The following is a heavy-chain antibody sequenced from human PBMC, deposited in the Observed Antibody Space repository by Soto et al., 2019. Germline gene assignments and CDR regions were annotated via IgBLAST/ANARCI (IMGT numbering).Heavy chain of an antibody. CDR3: ARDLWFGDRPDNWFDP. D-gene: IGHD3-10*01. Sequence: GGSLRLSCAASGFTFSDYYMSWIRQAPGKGLEWVSYISSSGSTIYYADSVKGRFTISRDNAKNSLYLQMNSLRAEDTAVYYCARDLWFGDRPDNWFDPWGQGTLVTVSS. CDR1: GFTFSDYY. CDR2: ISSSGSTI. V-gene: IGHV3-11*01. J-gene: IGHJ5*02.